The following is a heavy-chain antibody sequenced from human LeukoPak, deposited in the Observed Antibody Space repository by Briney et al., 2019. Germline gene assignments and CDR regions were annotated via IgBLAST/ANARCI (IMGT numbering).Heavy chain of an antibody. CDR3: ARDQEGFDY. CDR2: IYPRDGST. V-gene: IGHV1-46*01. Sequence: PGASVKVSCKASGYTFTSNYIHWVRQAPGQGLEWMGMIYPRDGSTSYAQKFQGRVTVTRGTSTSTVHMELSGLRSEDTAVHYCARDQEGFDYWGQGTLVTVSS. J-gene: IGHJ4*02. CDR1: GYTFTSNY.